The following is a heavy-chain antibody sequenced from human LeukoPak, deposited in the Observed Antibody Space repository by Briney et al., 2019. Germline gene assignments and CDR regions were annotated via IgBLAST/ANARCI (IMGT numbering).Heavy chain of an antibody. Sequence: PARSLSLSCAASGFTFSSYWMSWVRQAPGKGLEWVANIKQDGSEKYHVDSVKGRFTISRDNAENSLYLKMNSLTGEDTAVYFCARARYSSGWDYWGQGTLVTVSS. CDR1: GFTFSSYW. CDR3: ARARYSSGWDY. D-gene: IGHD6-19*01. J-gene: IGHJ4*02. V-gene: IGHV3-7*01. CDR2: IKQDGSEK.